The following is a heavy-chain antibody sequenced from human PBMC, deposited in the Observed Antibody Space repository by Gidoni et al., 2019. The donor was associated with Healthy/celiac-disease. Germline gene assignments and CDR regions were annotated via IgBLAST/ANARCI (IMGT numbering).Heavy chain of an antibody. D-gene: IGHD3-16*02. CDR3: ARVEDYVWGSYRYMNWFDP. CDR2: IYHSGST. V-gene: IGHV4-4*02. J-gene: IGHJ5*02. Sequence: QVQLQESGRGLVKPSGTLSLTCAVSGGSIGRRTGWSRVRQPPGKGLEWIGEIYHSGSTIYYPSLKSRVTISVDKSKNQFSLKLSSVTAADTAVYYCARVEDYVWGSYRYMNWFDPWGQGTLVTVSS. CDR1: GGSIGRRTG.